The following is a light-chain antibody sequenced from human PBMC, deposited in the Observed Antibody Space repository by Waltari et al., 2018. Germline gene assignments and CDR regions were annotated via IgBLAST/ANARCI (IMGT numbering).Light chain of an antibody. CDR3: QQYYSYPRT. V-gene: IGKV1-8*01. Sequence: AIRMTQSPSSLSASTGDKITITCRASQDIRSYLGWYQQKPGKAPKLLGYAATSLQTGVPSRFSASGSGTDFSLTISNLQSEDFAIYHCQQYYSYPRTFGQGTKVEVK. J-gene: IGKJ1*01. CDR2: AAT. CDR1: QDIRSY.